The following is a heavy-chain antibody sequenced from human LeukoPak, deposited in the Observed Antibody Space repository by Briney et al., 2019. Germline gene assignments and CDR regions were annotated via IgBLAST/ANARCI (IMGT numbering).Heavy chain of an antibody. J-gene: IGHJ4*02. CDR1: GFTFSSYS. CDR3: ARGGAVAGLLDY. D-gene: IGHD6-19*01. V-gene: IGHV3-21*01. Sequence: PGGSLRLSCAASGFTFSSYSMNWVRQAPGKGLEWVSSISSSSSYIYYADSVKGRFTISRDNAKNSLYLQMNSLRAEDTAVYYCARGGAVAGLLDYWGQGTLVTVSS. CDR2: ISSSSSYI.